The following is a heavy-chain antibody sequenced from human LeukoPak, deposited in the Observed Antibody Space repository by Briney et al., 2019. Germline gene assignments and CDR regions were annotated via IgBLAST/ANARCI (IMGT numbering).Heavy chain of an antibody. D-gene: IGHD3-10*01. CDR3: AKDRTYHYDSGSSFLVY. Sequence: GGSLRLSCAASGFSFAGYGMHWVRQAPGRGLEWVAVITYDGRNKYYADSVKGRFTISRDNSKNTQYLQMNSLRAEDTAVYYCAKDRTYHYDSGSSFLVYWGQGTLVTVSS. V-gene: IGHV3-30*18. J-gene: IGHJ4*02. CDR2: ITYDGRNK. CDR1: GFSFAGYG.